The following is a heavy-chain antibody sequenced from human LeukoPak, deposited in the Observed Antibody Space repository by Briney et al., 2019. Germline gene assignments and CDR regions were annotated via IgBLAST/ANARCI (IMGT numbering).Heavy chain of an antibody. CDR3: ARDCGYSGYDFCSDY. CDR1: GYTFTSYG. V-gene: IGHV1-69*13. D-gene: IGHD5-12*01. J-gene: IGHJ4*02. CDR2: IIPIFGTA. Sequence: ASVKVSCKASGYTFTSYGISWVRQAPGQGLEWMGGIIPIFGTANYAQKFQGRVTITADESTSTAYMELSSLRSEDTAVYYCARDCGYSGYDFCSDYWGQGTLVTVSS.